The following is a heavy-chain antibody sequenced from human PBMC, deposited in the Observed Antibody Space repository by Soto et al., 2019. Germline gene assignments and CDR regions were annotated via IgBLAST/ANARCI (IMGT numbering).Heavy chain of an antibody. CDR2: SSNSGTYT. J-gene: IGHJ4*02. V-gene: IGHV3-11*06. CDR1: GFKVSDYY. Sequence: GGSLRLSCAASGFKVSDYYMSWIRQAPGKGLEWLSYSSNSGTYTRYADSVKCRFSISRDNAKNSLFLQINSLRGEDSATYYCARSGDNYIVPGDWGPGAPVAVSS. CDR3: ARSGDNYIVPGD. D-gene: IGHD2-21*01.